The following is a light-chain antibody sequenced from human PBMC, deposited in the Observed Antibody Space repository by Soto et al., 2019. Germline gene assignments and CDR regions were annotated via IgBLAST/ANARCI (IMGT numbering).Light chain of an antibody. CDR1: QGISSF. J-gene: IGKJ5*01. CDR2: AAS. Sequence: DIHLTQSPSFLSASVGDRVTITCRASQGISSFLAWYQQKPGKAPNLLMYAASTLQSGVPSRFSGGESGTEHTLTISSLQPEDSATYYCQQLYIFPLTFGQGTRLEIK. V-gene: IGKV1-9*01. CDR3: QQLYIFPLT.